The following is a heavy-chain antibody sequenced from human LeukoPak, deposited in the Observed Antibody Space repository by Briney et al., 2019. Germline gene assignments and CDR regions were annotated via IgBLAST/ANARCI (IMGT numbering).Heavy chain of an antibody. CDR1: EFTFTDYY. V-gene: IGHV3-11*04. J-gene: IGHJ4*02. CDR3: ARDGAIGSATWFDY. D-gene: IGHD3-16*01. Sequence: GGSLRLSCAASEFTFTDYYMSWIRQAPGKGLEWLSYISISGTTIYYADSVKGRFTISRDNGKNSLYLQMNSLRAEDTAVYYCARDGAIGSATWFDYWGQGTLVTVSS. CDR2: ISISGTTI.